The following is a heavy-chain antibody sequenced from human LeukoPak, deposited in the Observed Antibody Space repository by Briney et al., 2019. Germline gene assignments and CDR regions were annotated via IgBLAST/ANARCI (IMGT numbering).Heavy chain of an antibody. J-gene: IGHJ3*02. CDR2: INPNSGGT. CDR1: GYTFTGYY. V-gene: IGHV1-2*02. CDR3: ARDRGSSSWDDAFDI. D-gene: IGHD6-13*01. Sequence: SVKVSCKASGYTFTGYYMHWVRQAPGQGLEWMGWINPNSGGTNYAQKFQGRVTMTRDTSISTAYMELSRLRSDDTAVYYCARDRGSSSWDDAFDIWGQGTMVTVSS.